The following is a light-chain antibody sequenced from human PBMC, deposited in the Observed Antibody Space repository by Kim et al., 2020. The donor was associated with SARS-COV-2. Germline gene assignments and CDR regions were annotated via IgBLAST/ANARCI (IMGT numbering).Light chain of an antibody. J-gene: IGKJ5*01. CDR2: GAS. CDR1: QDIRND. Sequence: AVGDSVTSTCRASQDIRNDLGWYQQNPGRAPKRLIYGASSLQSGVPSRFSGSGSGTEFTLTISSVQPEDFATYFCLQHSTYPITFGQGTRLEIK. CDR3: LQHSTYPIT. V-gene: IGKV1-17*01.